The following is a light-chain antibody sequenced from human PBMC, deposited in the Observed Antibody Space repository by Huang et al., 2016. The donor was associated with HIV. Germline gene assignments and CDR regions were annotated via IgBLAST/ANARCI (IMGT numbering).Light chain of an antibody. CDR1: QNVRSN. CDR2: DTS. CDR3: QQYDNWPPGLT. J-gene: IGKJ4*01. Sequence: EIVMTQSPATLSVSPGGGANLSCRASQNVRSNLAWYQQTPGQAPRLLIYDTSTRASGVPARFSGSGSGTEFTLTISGLQSEDFAVYYCQQYDNWPPGLTFGGGTKVEI. V-gene: IGKV3D-15*01.